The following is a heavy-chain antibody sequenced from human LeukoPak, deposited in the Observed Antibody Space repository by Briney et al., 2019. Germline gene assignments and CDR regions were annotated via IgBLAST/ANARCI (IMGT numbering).Heavy chain of an antibody. CDR3: ARTTTSDAFDI. CDR1: GGSINSGGYY. CDR2: IYYSGST. V-gene: IGHV4-31*03. D-gene: IGHD1-1*01. Sequence: RSATLSLTCTVSGGSINSGGYYWSWIRQYPGQGLEWIGYIYYSGSTYYNPSLKSRVTISVDTSKNQFSLRLSSVTAADTAIYYCARTTTSDAFDIWGQGTMVTVSS. J-gene: IGHJ3*02.